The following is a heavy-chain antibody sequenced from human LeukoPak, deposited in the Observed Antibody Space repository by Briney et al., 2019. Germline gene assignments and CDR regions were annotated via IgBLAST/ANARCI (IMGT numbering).Heavy chain of an antibody. Sequence: TGGSLRLSCAASGFTVGSNYMTWVRQPPGKGLEWVSVIYSGGDTYYADSVKGRFTISIDYSKNTVFLQMNSLRAEDTAVYYCARPEVDGADYWGQGTLVTVSS. V-gene: IGHV3-66*04. D-gene: IGHD3-16*01. CDR1: GFTVGSNY. J-gene: IGHJ4*02. CDR2: IYSGGDT. CDR3: ARPEVDGADY.